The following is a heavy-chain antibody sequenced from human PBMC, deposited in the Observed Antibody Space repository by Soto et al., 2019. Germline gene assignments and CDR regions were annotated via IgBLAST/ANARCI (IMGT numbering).Heavy chain of an antibody. Sequence: QVQLVQSGAEMKEPGSSVKVSCKTSGGTFSSSAISWLRQAPGQGLEWMGGIIPLFRTPDYAQKFQGRVTIAADESPSTAYVELSSLRSEDTAVYYCARDNDRLQLGGNYYYILEVWGQGTTITVSS. J-gene: IGHJ6*02. CDR2: IIPLFRTP. CDR1: GGTFSSSA. D-gene: IGHD4-4*01. CDR3: ARDNDRLQLGGNYYYILEV. V-gene: IGHV1-69*12.